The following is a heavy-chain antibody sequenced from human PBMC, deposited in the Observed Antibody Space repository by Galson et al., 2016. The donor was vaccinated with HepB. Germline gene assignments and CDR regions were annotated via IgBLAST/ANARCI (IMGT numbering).Heavy chain of an antibody. V-gene: IGHV1-18*04. CDR3: ARDVTLAGVDVRDASYFDS. D-gene: IGHD7-27*01. J-gene: IGHJ5*01. Sequence: SVKVSCKASNYTFSNYVICWVRQAPGQGLEWMGCISPYTGHPSSAPSLHSRLALSTDTSTDTAYMELRSLTSDDTAMYYCARDVTLAGVDVRDASYFDSWGQGTLVSVSS. CDR1: NYTFSNYV. CDR2: ISPYTGHP.